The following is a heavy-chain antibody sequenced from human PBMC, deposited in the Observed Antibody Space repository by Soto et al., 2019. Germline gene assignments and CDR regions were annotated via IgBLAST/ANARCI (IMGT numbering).Heavy chain of an antibody. Sequence: GSLRLSCAASGFTFSDYYMSWIRQAPGKGLEWVSYITSSGSTIYYADSVKGRFTISRDNAKNSLYLQMNSLRAEDTAVYYCARSIAARLNWFDPWGQGTLVTVSS. CDR1: GFTFSDYY. J-gene: IGHJ5*02. CDR3: ARSIAARLNWFDP. CDR2: ITSSGSTI. V-gene: IGHV3-11*04. D-gene: IGHD6-6*01.